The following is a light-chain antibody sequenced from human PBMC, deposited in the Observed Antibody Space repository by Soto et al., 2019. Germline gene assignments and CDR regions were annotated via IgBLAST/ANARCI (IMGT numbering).Light chain of an antibody. CDR2: GAS. J-gene: IGKJ1*01. CDR1: QSVSTS. Sequence: EIVMTQSPATLSVSPGERATLSCSASQSVSTSLAWYQQKPGQAPRLLISGASTRATCVPARFSGSGSEREVTLAIRSLESEDFAVYYCQQYNIWWTWGQGPKVGIE. CDR3: QQYNIWWT. V-gene: IGKV3-15*01.